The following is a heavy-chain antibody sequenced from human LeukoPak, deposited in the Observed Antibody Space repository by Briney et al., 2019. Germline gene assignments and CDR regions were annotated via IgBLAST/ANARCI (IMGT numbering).Heavy chain of an antibody. Sequence: GGSLRLSCAASGFTFSSYGMHWVRQAPGKGLEWVAVIWYDGSNKYYADSVKGRFTISRDNSKNTLYLQMNSLRAEDTAVYYRARDHDSGSYLDYWGQGTLVTVSS. CDR1: GFTFSSYG. V-gene: IGHV3-33*01. CDR3: ARDHDSGSYLDY. J-gene: IGHJ4*02. CDR2: IWYDGSNK. D-gene: IGHD1-26*01.